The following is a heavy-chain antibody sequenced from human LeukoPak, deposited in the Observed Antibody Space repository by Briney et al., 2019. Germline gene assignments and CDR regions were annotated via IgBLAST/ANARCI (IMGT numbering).Heavy chain of an antibody. D-gene: IGHD3-9*01. CDR1: GGTFSSYA. CDR3: ARAVRAYYDILTGYYCFDY. J-gene: IGHJ4*02. V-gene: IGHV1-69*13. Sequence: ASVKVSCKASGGTFSSYAISWVRQAPGQGLEWMGGIIPIFGTANYAQKFQGRVTITADESTSTAYMELSSLRSEDTAVYYCARAVRAYYDILTGYYCFDYWGQGTLVTVSS. CDR2: IIPIFGTA.